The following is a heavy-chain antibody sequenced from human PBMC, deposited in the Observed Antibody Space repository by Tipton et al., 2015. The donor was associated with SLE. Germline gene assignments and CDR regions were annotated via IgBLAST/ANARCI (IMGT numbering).Heavy chain of an antibody. CDR3: ATGRTVTKRLLDY. D-gene: IGHD4-17*01. CDR1: GGSISSGGYY. CDR2: VYYSGST. J-gene: IGHJ4*02. V-gene: IGHV4-31*03. Sequence: TLSLTCTVSGGSISSGGYYWSWIRQHPGKGLEWIGYVYYSGSTYYNPSLKSRVTISVDTSKNQFSLKLSSVTAADTAVYYCATGRTVTKRLLDYWGQGTLVTVSS.